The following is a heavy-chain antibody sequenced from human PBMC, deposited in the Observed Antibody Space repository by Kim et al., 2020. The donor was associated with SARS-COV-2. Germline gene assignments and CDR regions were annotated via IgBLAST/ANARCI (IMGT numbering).Heavy chain of an antibody. V-gene: IGHV5-10-1*01. Sequence: PSFQGHVPISADKSISTAYLQWSSLKASDTAMYYCARQGCWSGYYIGFDYWGQGTLVTVSS. D-gene: IGHD3-3*01. J-gene: IGHJ4*02. CDR3: ARQGCWSGYYIGFDY.